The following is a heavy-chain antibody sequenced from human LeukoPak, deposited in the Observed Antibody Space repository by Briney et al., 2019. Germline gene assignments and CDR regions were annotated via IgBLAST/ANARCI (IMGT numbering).Heavy chain of an antibody. CDR2: ISANDGNT. CDR3: ARESHVTREDY. Sequence: GASVKVSCKASGYTFTSYGISWVRQAPGQGLEWMGWISANDGNTDYPQKLQGRVTMTTDTSTSTAYMELRSLRSGDTAVYYCARESHVTREDYWGQGTLVTVSS. V-gene: IGHV1-18*01. CDR1: GYTFTSYG. D-gene: IGHD3-10*01. J-gene: IGHJ4*02.